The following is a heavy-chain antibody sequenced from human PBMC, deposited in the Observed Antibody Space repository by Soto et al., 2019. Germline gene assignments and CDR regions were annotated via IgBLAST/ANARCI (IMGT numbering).Heavy chain of an antibody. CDR2: IHYSGRT. D-gene: IGHD3-9*01. CDR3: ARYDILTGRHDKFDF. J-gene: IGHJ4*01. CDR1: GGSMSSYY. V-gene: IGHV4-59*01. Sequence: SETLSLTCTVSGGSMSSYYWSWIRQPPGKGLEFIGYIHYSGRTNYNPSLKSRVTISIDTSNSQFSLKVTSVTTADTAVYYCARYDILTGRHDKFDFWGHGTLVTVSS.